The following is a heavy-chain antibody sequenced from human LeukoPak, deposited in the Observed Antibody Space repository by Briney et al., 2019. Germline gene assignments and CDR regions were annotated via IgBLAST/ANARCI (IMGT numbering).Heavy chain of an antibody. J-gene: IGHJ4*02. Sequence: ATVKVSCKAPGYTFTSYYMHWVRQAPGQGLEWMGIINPSGGSTSYAQKFQGRVTMTRDMSTSTVYMELSSLRSEDTAVYYCARISGSHPKGDFDYWGQGTLVTVSS. D-gene: IGHD1-26*01. CDR2: INPSGGST. V-gene: IGHV1-46*01. CDR1: GYTFTSYY. CDR3: ARISGSHPKGDFDY.